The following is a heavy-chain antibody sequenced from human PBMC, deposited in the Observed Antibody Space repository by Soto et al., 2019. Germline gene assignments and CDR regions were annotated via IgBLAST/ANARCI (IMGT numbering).Heavy chain of an antibody. CDR3: VHIGDYYSSHHDFDY. CDR1: GFSLTTSGVG. CDR2: IYWDDDD. D-gene: IGHD6-13*01. J-gene: IGHJ4*02. V-gene: IGHV2-5*02. Sequence: QITLKESGPTLVKPTQTLTLTCTFSGFSLTTSGVGVGWIRQPPGKALEWLALIYWDDDDRYSPSLKSRLTTTKDTSKNQVVLTMANVDPVDTATYFCVHIGDYYSSHHDFDYWGQGTLVTVSS.